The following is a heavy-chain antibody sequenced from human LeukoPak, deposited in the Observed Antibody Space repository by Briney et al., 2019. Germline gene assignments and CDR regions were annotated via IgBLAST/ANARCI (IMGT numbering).Heavy chain of an antibody. CDR1: GFTFSRTG. CDR2: ISYDGSNK. V-gene: IGHV3-30*18. J-gene: IGHJ4*02. Sequence: GGSLRLSCAASGFTFSRTGIHWVRQAPGKGLEWVAVISYDGSNKYYADSVKGRFTISRDNSKNTLYLQMNSLRVEDTAVYYCAKEYCAGDCYSDYFDYWGQGTLVTVSS. CDR3: AKEYCAGDCYSDYFDY. D-gene: IGHD2-21*02.